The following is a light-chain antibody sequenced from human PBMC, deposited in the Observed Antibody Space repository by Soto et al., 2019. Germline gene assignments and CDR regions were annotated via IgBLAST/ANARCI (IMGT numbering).Light chain of an antibody. CDR1: QSVSSN. Sequence: EIVMTQSPATLYVSPGERATLSCRASQSVSSNLAWYQQKPGQAPRLLIYGASTRATGIPARFSGSGSGTEFTLTISSLQSEDFAVYYCQQYNSWPPMSPFGQGTKLEIK. CDR2: GAS. CDR3: QQYNSWPPMSP. V-gene: IGKV3-15*01. J-gene: IGKJ2*01.